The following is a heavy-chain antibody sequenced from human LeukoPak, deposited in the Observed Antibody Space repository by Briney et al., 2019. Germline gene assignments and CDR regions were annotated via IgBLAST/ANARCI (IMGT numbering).Heavy chain of an antibody. J-gene: IGHJ4*02. Sequence: SGTLSLTCTMSGVSIFSSHWWSWARQPPGKGLEWIGEIYHSGTTNYNPSLRSRVTMSVDESKKQFSLMLSSVTAADTAVYYCATYSYGDYASYYFDQWGQGTLVTVSS. V-gene: IGHV4-4*02. D-gene: IGHD4-17*01. CDR1: GVSIFSSHW. CDR3: ATYSYGDYASYYFDQ. CDR2: IYHSGTT.